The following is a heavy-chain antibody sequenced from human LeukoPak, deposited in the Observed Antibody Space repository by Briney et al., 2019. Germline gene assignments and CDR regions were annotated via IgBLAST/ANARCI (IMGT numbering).Heavy chain of an antibody. Sequence: GGSLRLSCVASGFTFRNFAMNWVRQAPGKGLEWVSVVTGDSGTTHYADSVKGRFTISRGNSKNTVYLQMNGLRAEDTALYYCAKGWSGYFRSPFDPWGRGTLVTVSS. J-gene: IGHJ3*01. CDR1: GFTFRNFA. CDR3: AKGWSGYFRSPFDP. CDR2: VTGDSGTT. V-gene: IGHV3-23*01. D-gene: IGHD3-3*01.